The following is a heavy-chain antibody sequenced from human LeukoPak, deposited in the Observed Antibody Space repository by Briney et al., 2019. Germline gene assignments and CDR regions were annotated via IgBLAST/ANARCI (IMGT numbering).Heavy chain of an antibody. CDR2: IHYSGST. CDR1: GGSISSSSYY. Sequence: SETLSLTCTVSGGSISSSSYYWGWIRQPPGKGLEWIGSIHYSGSTYYNPSLKSRVTISADTSQNQFSLSLTSVTAADTAVYYCATLGLLRGAGFNLATHFDFWGQGTLVTVSS. V-gene: IGHV4-39*01. J-gene: IGHJ4*02. CDR3: ATLGLLRGAGFNLATHFDF. D-gene: IGHD1-26*01.